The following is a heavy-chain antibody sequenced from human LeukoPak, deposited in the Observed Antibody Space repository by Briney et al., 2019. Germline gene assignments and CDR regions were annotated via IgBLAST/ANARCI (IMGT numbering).Heavy chain of an antibody. V-gene: IGHV3-64*01. Sequence: GGSLGLSCAASGFTFSSYAMHWVRQAPGKGLEYVSAISSNGGSTYYANSVKGRFTISRDNSKNTLYLQMGSLRAEDMAVYYCARVVTFGYFDLWGRGTLVTVSS. CDR2: ISSNGGST. J-gene: IGHJ2*01. CDR3: ARVVTFGYFDL. CDR1: GFTFSSYA.